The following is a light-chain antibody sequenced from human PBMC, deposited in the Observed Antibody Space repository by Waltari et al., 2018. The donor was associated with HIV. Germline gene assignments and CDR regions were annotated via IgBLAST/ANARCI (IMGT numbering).Light chain of an antibody. CDR3: QQYNNWPPYT. J-gene: IGKJ2*01. CDR2: GAS. CDR1: QTVSSN. V-gene: IGKV3-15*01. Sequence: ELVMTQSPATLSVSPVERATLSCRASQTVSSNLAWYQQKPGQAPSLLIYGASTRATGIPARFSGSGSGTEFTLTISSLQSEDFAIYYCQQYNNWPPYTFGQGTKLKIK.